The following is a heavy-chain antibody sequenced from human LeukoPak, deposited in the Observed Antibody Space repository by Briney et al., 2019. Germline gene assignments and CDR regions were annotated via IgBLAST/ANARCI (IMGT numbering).Heavy chain of an antibody. CDR2: INPNSGGT. D-gene: IGHD2-2*01. J-gene: IGHJ3*02. Sequence: GASVKVSCKASGYTFTGYYMHWVRQAPGQGLEWMGWINPNSGGTNYAQKFQGRVTMTRDTSISIAYMELSRLRSDDTAVYYCAREKGSLNIIVVVPAAIDAFDIWGQGTMVTVSS. CDR3: AREKGSLNIIVVVPAAIDAFDI. CDR1: GYTFTGYY. V-gene: IGHV1-2*02.